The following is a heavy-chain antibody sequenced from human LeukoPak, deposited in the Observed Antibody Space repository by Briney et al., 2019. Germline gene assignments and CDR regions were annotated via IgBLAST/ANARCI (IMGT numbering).Heavy chain of an antibody. J-gene: IGHJ6*03. V-gene: IGHV1-69*13. CDR1: GGTFSSYA. CDR2: IIPIFGTA. CDR3: ARDEEGDRITGTHGESYYYMDV. Sequence: ASVKVSCKASGGTFSSYAISWVRQAPGQGLEWMGGIIPIFGTANYAQKFQGRVTITADESTSTAYMELSSLRSEDTAVYYCARDEEGDRITGTHGESYYYMDVWGKGTTVTVSS. D-gene: IGHD1-7*01.